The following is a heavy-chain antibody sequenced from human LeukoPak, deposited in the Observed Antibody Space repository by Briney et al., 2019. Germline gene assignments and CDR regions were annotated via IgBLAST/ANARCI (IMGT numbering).Heavy chain of an antibody. CDR1: GGSISSCY. CDR2: IYYSGST. Sequence: SETLSLTCTVSGGSISSCYWSWIRQPPGKGLEWIGYIYYSGSTNYNPSLKSRVTISVDTSKNQFSLKLSSVTAADTAVYYCARHGDSSGWNYFDYWGQGTLVTVSS. CDR3: ARHGDSSGWNYFDY. D-gene: IGHD6-19*01. J-gene: IGHJ4*02. V-gene: IGHV4-59*08.